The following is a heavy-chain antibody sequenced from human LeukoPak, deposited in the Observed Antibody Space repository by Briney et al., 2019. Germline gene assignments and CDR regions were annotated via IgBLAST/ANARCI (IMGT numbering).Heavy chain of an antibody. Sequence: TSETLSLTCSVSSGSITNDWSWLRQPPGRGLEWIGYIYYSGSTNYNPSVKSRVTMSVDTSKNQFSLKLNSVTAADTAVYYCATLWRLGASTGEAFDIWGQGTMVTVSS. CDR1: SGSITND. J-gene: IGHJ3*02. D-gene: IGHD1-26*01. CDR2: IYYSGST. V-gene: IGHV4-59*01. CDR3: ATLWRLGASTGEAFDI.